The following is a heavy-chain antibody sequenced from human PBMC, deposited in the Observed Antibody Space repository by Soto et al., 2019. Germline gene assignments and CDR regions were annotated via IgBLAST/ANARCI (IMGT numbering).Heavy chain of an antibody. D-gene: IGHD5-18*01. CDR2: IYWNDDK. J-gene: IGHJ4*02. Sequence: QITLKESGPTLVKSTQTLTLTCTFSGFSLTTSTEGVAWIRQPPGKALEWLALIYWNDDKRYSASLRDRLTITTDSSKNPVVLKVTDLDPVDTATYYCAHSDTYGYSIDYWGQGTLVTVSS. V-gene: IGHV2-5*01. CDR1: GFSLTTSTEG. CDR3: AHSDTYGYSIDY.